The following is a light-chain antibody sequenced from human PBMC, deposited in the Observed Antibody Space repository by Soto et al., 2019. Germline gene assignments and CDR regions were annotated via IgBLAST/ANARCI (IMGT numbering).Light chain of an antibody. J-gene: IGKJ5*01. CDR1: QSVRTV. V-gene: IGKV3-11*01. CDR3: QQRTDWPTIT. CDR2: DAS. Sequence: EIVLTHSPATLSLSPGERATLSCGASQSVRTVLAWYKQKPGQAPRLLIYDASTRATGVPARFSGSGSWTDFTLTISNLESEDFGVYYCQQRTDWPTITFGQGTRLDIK.